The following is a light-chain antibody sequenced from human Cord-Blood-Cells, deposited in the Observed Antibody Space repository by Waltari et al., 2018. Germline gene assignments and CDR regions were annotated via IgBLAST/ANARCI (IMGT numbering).Light chain of an antibody. V-gene: IGLV2-14*01. Sequence: QSALTQPAYVSGSPGQSITIPCTGTSSDVGGYNYVSWYQQHPGKAPKLMIYDVSNRPSGVSNRFSGSKSGNTASLTISGLQAEDEADYYCSSYTSSSSYVFGTGTKVTVL. CDR3: SSYTSSSSYV. CDR2: DVS. J-gene: IGLJ1*01. CDR1: SSDVGGYNY.